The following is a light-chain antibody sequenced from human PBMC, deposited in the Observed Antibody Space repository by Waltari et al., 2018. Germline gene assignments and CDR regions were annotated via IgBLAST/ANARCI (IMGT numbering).Light chain of an antibody. CDR1: ESMSIN. CDR2: GAS. Sequence: TQSPATLSVSLGERVTLTCRASESMSINLAWYQQKPGQTPRLIIHGASKRATGVPARFAGSGSRTEFTLIISSLQSEDIAVYYCHQYNNRPPYTFGQGTKLEIK. J-gene: IGKJ2*01. CDR3: HQYNNRPPYT. V-gene: IGKV3-15*01.